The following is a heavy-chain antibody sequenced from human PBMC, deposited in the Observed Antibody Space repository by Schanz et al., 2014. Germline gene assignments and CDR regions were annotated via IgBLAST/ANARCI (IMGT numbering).Heavy chain of an antibody. CDR3: ARDGVDAAAGGNY. D-gene: IGHD6-13*01. J-gene: IGHJ4*02. CDR1: GYTFTDYG. Sequence: QVQLVQSGAEVKKPGASVKVSCKASGYTFTDYGISWVRQAPGQGLEWMGMINPSGGSTTYAQKFQGRVTMTRDTYTSTVYMELSSLRSEDTAVYYCARDGVDAAAGGNYWGQGTLVTGSS. V-gene: IGHV1-46*03. CDR2: INPSGGST.